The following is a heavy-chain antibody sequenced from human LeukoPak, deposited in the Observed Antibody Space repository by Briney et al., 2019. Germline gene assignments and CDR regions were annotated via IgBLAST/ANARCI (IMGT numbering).Heavy chain of an antibody. D-gene: IGHD4-23*01. CDR2: INWNGGST. V-gene: IGHV3-20*04. CDR3: ARDSGYGGNCDY. J-gene: IGHJ4*02. Sequence: GGSLRLSCAASGFTFSSYEMNWVRQAPGKGLEWVSGINWNGGSTGYADSVKGRFTISRDNAKNSLYLQMNSLRAEDTALYYCARDSGYGGNCDYWGQGTLVTVSS. CDR1: GFTFSSYE.